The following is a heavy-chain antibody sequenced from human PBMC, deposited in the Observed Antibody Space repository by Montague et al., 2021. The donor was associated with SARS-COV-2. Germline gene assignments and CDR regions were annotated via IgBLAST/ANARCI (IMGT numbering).Heavy chain of an antibody. V-gene: IGHV4-39*01. J-gene: IGHJ4*02. CDR3: ARHRRDDVVNYYPDF. CDR1: GGSFDSDNFF. Sequence: SETLSLTCSVSGGSFDSDNFFWGWIRQPPGKRLEWIGVISNGGRTFANPSLKSRVTLSVHTSRNQLSLNVKSVTAADTAVYYCARHRRDDVVNYYPDFWGQGILVTVSS. CDR2: ISNGGRT. D-gene: IGHD3-10*01.